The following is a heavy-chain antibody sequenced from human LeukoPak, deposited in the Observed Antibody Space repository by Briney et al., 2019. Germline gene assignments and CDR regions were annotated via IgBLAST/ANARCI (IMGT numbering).Heavy chain of an antibody. CDR3: ARDHLDIVPTIYSY. V-gene: IGHV1-18*01. D-gene: IGHD5-12*01. J-gene: IGHJ4*02. Sequence: ASVKVSCKASGYTFTSYGISWVRQAPGQGLEWMGWISTYNGNTNYAQKFQGRVTLTTDTSASIAYLELRSLRSDDTALYYCARDHLDIVPTIYSYWGQGTLVTVSS. CDR2: ISTYNGNT. CDR1: GYTFTSYG.